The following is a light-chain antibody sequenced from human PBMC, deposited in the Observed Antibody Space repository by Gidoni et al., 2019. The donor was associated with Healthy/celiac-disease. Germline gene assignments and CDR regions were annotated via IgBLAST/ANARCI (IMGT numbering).Light chain of an antibody. CDR1: QSVSSN. Sequence: EIVMTQSPATLSVSPGESATLSCRASQSVSSNLAWYQQQPGQAPRLLIYGASTRATGIPARFSGSGSGTEFTLTISSLQSEDFAVYYCQQYNNWPLTFGGGTKVEIK. CDR2: GAS. J-gene: IGKJ4*01. CDR3: QQYNNWPLT. V-gene: IGKV3-15*01.